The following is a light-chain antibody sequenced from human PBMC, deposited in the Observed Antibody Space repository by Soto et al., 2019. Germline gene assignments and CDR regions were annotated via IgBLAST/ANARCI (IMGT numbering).Light chain of an antibody. V-gene: IGLV1-40*01. Sequence: QSVLTQPPSVSGAPGQRVTISCPGSSSNIGAGYDVHWYHQLPGTAPKLLMYGNNNRPSGVPDRFSGSKSGTSASLAITGLQAEDEADYYCQSYDSSLSAYVVFGGGTQLTVL. CDR2: GNN. CDR1: SSNIGAGYD. J-gene: IGLJ2*01. CDR3: QSYDSSLSAYVV.